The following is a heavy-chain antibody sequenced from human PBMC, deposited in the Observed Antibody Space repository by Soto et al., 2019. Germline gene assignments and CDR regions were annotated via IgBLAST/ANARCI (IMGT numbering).Heavy chain of an antibody. CDR1: GYTFPSYD. D-gene: IGHD3-16*01. CDR2: MNPNSGNT. Sequence: ASVKVSCKASGYTFPSYDINWVRQATGQGLEWMGWMNPNSGNTGYAQKFQGRVTMTRNTSISTAYMELSSLRSEDTAVYYCATTYVWVAPLGFDPWGQGTLVTVSS. V-gene: IGHV1-8*01. J-gene: IGHJ5*02. CDR3: ATTYVWVAPLGFDP.